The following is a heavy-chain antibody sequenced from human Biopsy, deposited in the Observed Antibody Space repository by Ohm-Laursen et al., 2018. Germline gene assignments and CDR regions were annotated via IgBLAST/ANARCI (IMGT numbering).Heavy chain of an antibody. Sequence: SLRLSCSASGFIFDDYAMHWVRQAPGKGLEWASGISWNSVGIGYADSVKGRFTISRDNAKNFLYLEMNNLRPEDTALYYCAKIHCSGGSCYPNAFDMWGHGTRVTVS. D-gene: IGHD2-15*01. CDR1: GFIFDDYA. J-gene: IGHJ3*02. V-gene: IGHV3-9*01. CDR2: ISWNSVGI. CDR3: AKIHCSGGSCYPNAFDM.